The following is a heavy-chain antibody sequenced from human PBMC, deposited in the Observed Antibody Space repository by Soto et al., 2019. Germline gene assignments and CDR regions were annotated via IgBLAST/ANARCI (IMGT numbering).Heavy chain of an antibody. J-gene: IGHJ4*02. Sequence: GGSLRLSCAASGFTFSSYAMSWVRQAPGKGLEWVSAISGSGGSTYYADSVKGRFTISRDNSKNTLYLQMNSLRAEDTAVYYCAKDQSSGRWPQGYFDYWGQGTLVTVSS. CDR1: GFTFSSYA. V-gene: IGHV3-23*01. CDR3: AKDQSSGRWPQGYFDY. CDR2: ISGSGGST.